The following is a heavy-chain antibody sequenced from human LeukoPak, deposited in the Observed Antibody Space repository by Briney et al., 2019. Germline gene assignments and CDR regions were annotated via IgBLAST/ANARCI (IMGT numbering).Heavy chain of an antibody. CDR3: ARVGTTVTHFDY. V-gene: IGHV4-30-4*01. CDR1: GGSISSGDYY. J-gene: IGHJ4*02. Sequence: SETLSPTCTVFGGSISSGDYYWSWIRQPPGKGLEWIGYIYYSGSTYYNPSLKSRVTISVDTSKNQFSLKLSSVTAADTAVYYCARVGTTVTHFDYWGQGTLVTVSS. CDR2: IYYSGST. D-gene: IGHD4-17*01.